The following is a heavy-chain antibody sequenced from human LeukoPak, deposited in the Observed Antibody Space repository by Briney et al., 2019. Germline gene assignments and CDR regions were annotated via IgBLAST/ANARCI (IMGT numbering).Heavy chain of an antibody. CDR3: ARDRLGSSWYYYYYGMDV. Sequence: ASVKVSCKASGYTXTSYGISGVRQAPGQGLEWMGWISAYNGNTNYAQKLQGRVTMTTDTSTSTAYMELRSLRSDDMAVYYCARDRLGSSWYYYYYGMDVWGQGTTVTVSS. J-gene: IGHJ6*02. CDR1: GYTXTSYG. V-gene: IGHV1-18*03. CDR2: ISAYNGNT. D-gene: IGHD6-13*01.